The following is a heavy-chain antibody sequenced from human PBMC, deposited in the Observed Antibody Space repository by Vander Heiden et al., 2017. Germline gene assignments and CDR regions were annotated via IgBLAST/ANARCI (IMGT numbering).Heavy chain of an antibody. Sequence: EVQLLESGGGLVQPGGSLRLSCAASGFPFSSYAMSWVRQAPGKGLEWVSAISGSGGSTYYADSVKGRFTISRDNSKNTLYLQMNSLRAEDTAVYYCAKSDDFWSGPNDYWGQGTLVTVSS. D-gene: IGHD3-3*01. CDR2: ISGSGGST. V-gene: IGHV3-23*01. J-gene: IGHJ4*02. CDR3: AKSDDFWSGPNDY. CDR1: GFPFSSYA.